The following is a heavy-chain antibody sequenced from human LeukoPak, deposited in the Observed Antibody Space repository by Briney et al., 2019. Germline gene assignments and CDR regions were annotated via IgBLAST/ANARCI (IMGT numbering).Heavy chain of an antibody. CDR3: ARGRTIFGVVIIGYLLDY. D-gene: IGHD3-3*01. J-gene: IGHJ4*02. CDR2: INHSGST. V-gene: IGHV4-34*01. CDR1: GGSFSGYY. Sequence: SETLSLTCAVYGGSFSGYYWSWIRQPPGKGLGWIGEINHSGSTNYNPSLKSQVTISVDTSKNQFSLKLSSVTAADTAVYYCARGRTIFGVVIIGYLLDYWGQGTLVTVSS.